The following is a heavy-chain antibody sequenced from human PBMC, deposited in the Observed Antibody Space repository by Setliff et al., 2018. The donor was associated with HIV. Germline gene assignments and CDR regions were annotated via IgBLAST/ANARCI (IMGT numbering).Heavy chain of an antibody. CDR1: GFTFSSYS. J-gene: IGHJ4*02. CDR3: ARWDWHDAGYFDS. D-gene: IGHD1-1*01. Sequence: GGSLRLACAASGFTFSSYSMNWVRQAPGKGLEWVSYISSGSSYKEYADSVKGRFTISRDNAKNSLFLEMNSLRAEDTAVYYCARWDWHDAGYFDSWGQGILVTVSS. V-gene: IGHV3-21*05. CDR2: ISSGSSYK.